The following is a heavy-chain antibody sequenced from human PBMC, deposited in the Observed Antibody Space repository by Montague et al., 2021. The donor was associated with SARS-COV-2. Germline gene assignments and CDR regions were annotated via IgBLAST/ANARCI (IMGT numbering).Heavy chain of an antibody. V-gene: IGHV4-59*01. Sequence: SDTLSLTCTVSGGSISTYYWNWIRQPPGKGLEWIGYIYYNGYTAYNPSLKSRVTISVDTSKNQFSLKLTSVTAADTAVYYCARDRETTTDKFYGMDVWGQETTVTVSS. CDR1: GGSISTYY. D-gene: IGHD1-1*01. J-gene: IGHJ6*02. CDR2: IYYNGYT. CDR3: ARDRETTTDKFYGMDV.